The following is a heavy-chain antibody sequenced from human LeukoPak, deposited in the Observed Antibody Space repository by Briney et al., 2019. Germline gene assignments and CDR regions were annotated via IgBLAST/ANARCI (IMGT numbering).Heavy chain of an antibody. CDR1: GYTFTSYY. V-gene: IGHV1-8*02. D-gene: IGHD1-7*01. Sequence: ASVKVSCKASGYTFTSYYMHWVRQAPGQGLEWMGWMNPNSGNTGYAQKFQGRVTMTRNTSISTAYMELSSLRSEDTAVYYCATDHGGRELFDYWGQGTLVTVSS. CDR2: MNPNSGNT. CDR3: ATDHGGRELFDY. J-gene: IGHJ4*02.